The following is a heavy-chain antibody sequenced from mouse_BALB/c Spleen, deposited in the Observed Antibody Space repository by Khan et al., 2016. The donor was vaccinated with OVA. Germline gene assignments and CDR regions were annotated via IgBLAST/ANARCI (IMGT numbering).Heavy chain of an antibody. J-gene: IGHJ3*01. Sequence: QVQLKQSGAELAKPGASVKMSCKASDYMFTTYWMHWVKQRPGQGLEWIGYINPSTGYTEYNQKFKDKAPLTADKSSSTAYMQLSSLTSEDTAVYYCVNHGSTAAWFAYWGQGTLVTVSA. D-gene: IGHD1-1*01. V-gene: IGHV1-7*01. CDR3: VNHGSTAAWFAY. CDR1: DYMFTTYW. CDR2: INPSTGYT.